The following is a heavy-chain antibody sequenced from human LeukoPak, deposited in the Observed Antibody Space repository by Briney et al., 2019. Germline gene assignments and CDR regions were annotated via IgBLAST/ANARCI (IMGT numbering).Heavy chain of an antibody. Sequence: GSLRLSCAASGFTFSSYAMSWVRQPPGKGLEWIGEINHSGSTNYNPSLKSRVTISVDTSKNQFSLKLSSVTAADTAVYYCAGSRHYDSSGYSDYWGQGTLVTVSS. J-gene: IGHJ4*02. CDR3: AGSRHYDSSGYSDY. CDR1: GFTFSSYA. D-gene: IGHD3-22*01. V-gene: IGHV4-34*08. CDR2: INHSGST.